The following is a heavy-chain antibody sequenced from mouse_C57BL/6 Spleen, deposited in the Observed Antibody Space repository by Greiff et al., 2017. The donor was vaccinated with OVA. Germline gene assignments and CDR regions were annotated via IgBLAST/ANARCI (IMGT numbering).Heavy chain of an antibody. D-gene: IGHD1-1*01. CDR1: GISITTGNYR. V-gene: IGHV3-5*01. J-gene: IGHJ2*01. CDR3: ARERITTVVAFDY. Sequence: DVKLQESGPGLVKPSQTVFLTCTVTGISITTGNYRWSWIRQFPGNKLEWIGYIYYSGTITYNPSLTSRTTITRDTPKNQFFLEMNSLTAEDTATYYCARERITTVVAFDYWGQGTTLQSPQ. CDR2: IYYSGTI.